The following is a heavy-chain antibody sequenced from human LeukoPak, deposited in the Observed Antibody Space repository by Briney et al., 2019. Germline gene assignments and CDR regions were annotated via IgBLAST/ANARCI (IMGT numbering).Heavy chain of an antibody. J-gene: IGHJ5*02. CDR1: GFTFTSAW. V-gene: IGHV3-7*01. CDR2: MNEDGSGR. CDR3: AAWFGESVP. Sequence: GGSLRLSCAASGFTFTSAWMSWLRQTPEKGLEWVAHMNEDGSGRFYADSAKGRFTISRDDTQNSVYLQMNSLRVEDTAVYYCAAWFGESVPWGQGTLVTVSS. D-gene: IGHD3-10*01.